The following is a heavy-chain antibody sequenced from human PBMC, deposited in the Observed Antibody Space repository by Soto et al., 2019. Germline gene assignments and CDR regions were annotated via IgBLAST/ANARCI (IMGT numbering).Heavy chain of an antibody. Sequence: EVQLVESGGGLVKPGGSLRLSCAASGFTFSNAWMSWVRQAPGKGLEWVGRIKSKTDGGTTDYAAPVKGRFTISRDDSKNTLYLKMNSLKTEDTAVYYCTTDLAHYLLRAVVNTAEYFQHWGQGTLVTVSS. CDR1: GFTFSNAW. V-gene: IGHV3-15*01. D-gene: IGHD3-22*01. CDR3: TTDLAHYLLRAVVNTAEYFQH. J-gene: IGHJ1*01. CDR2: IKSKTDGGTT.